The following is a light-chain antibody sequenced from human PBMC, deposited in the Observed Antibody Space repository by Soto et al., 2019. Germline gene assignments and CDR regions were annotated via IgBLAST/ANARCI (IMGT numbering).Light chain of an antibody. Sequence: QPVLTQSPSASASLGASVKLTCTLSSGHSNYAIAWHQQQSEKGPRYLMKLNSDGSYSKGDGIPDRFSGSSSGAERYLTISSLQSEDEADYYCQTWGSGIVVLGGGTKLTVL. CDR3: QTWGSGIVV. V-gene: IGLV4-69*01. CDR2: LNSDGSY. CDR1: SGHSNYA. J-gene: IGLJ2*01.